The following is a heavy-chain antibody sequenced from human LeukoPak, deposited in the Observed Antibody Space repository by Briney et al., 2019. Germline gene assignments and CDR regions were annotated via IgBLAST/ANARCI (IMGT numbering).Heavy chain of an antibody. Sequence: ASVKVSCKGSGYTLSNHAFSWVRQAPGQGLEWMGWISAYNGNTNYAQKLQGRVTMTTDTSTSTAYMELRSLRSDDTAVYYCARVETIAAAGIWFDPWGQGTLVTVSS. CDR3: ARVETIAAAGIWFDP. J-gene: IGHJ5*02. CDR1: GYTLSNHA. D-gene: IGHD6-13*01. CDR2: ISAYNGNT. V-gene: IGHV1-18*04.